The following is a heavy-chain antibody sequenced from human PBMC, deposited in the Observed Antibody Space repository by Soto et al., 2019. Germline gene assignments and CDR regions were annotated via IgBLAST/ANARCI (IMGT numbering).Heavy chain of an antibody. CDR1: GGSISSYY. CDR3: ARDISSSSGEVYYFDY. V-gene: IGHV4-59*01. Sequence: SETLSLTCTVSGGSISSYYWSWIRQPPGKGLEWIGYIYYSGSTNYNPSLKSRVTISVDTSKNQFSLKLSSVTAADTAVYDCARDISSSSGEVYYFDYWGQGTLVTVSS. J-gene: IGHJ4*02. CDR2: IYYSGST. D-gene: IGHD6-6*01.